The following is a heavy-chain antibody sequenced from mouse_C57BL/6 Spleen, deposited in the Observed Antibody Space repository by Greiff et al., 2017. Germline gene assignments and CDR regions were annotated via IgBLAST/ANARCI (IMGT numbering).Heavy chain of an antibody. J-gene: IGHJ2*01. CDR2: IYPGDGDT. CDR3: ARGTTVVAGDYFDY. Sequence: VQLQQSGAELVKPGASVKISCKASGYAFSSYWMNWVKQRPGKGLEWIGQIYPGDGDTNYNGKFKGKATLTADKSSSTAYMQLSSLTSEDSAVYFCARGTTVVAGDYFDYWGQGTTLTVSS. CDR1: GYAFSSYW. D-gene: IGHD1-1*01. V-gene: IGHV1-80*01.